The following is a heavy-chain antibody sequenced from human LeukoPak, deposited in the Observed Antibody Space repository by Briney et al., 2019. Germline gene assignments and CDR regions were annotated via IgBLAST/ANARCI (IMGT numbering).Heavy chain of an antibody. CDR3: ARRNRCFYYMDV. CDR1: GGSISSYY. J-gene: IGHJ6*03. Sequence: PSETLSLTCTVSGGSISSYYWSWIRQSPVKGLEWLGYIFPSGSAFYNPSLESRVTISLGTSENQFSLTLSSVTAADTAVYNCARRNRCFYYMDVWGKGTTVTVSS. V-gene: IGHV4-4*09. CDR2: IFPSGSA. D-gene: IGHD2-15*01.